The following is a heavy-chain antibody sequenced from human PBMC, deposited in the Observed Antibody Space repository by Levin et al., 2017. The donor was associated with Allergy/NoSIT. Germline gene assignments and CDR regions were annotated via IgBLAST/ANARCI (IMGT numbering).Heavy chain of an antibody. D-gene: IGHD4-23*01. CDR1: GSSFTSYW. CDR2: IYPGDSDT. CDR3: ARTMTTVANWFDP. J-gene: IGHJ5*02. Sequence: GGSLRLSCKGSGSSFTSYWIGWVRQMPGNGLEWMGSIYPGDSDTRYSPSFQGQVTISADKSISTAYLQWSSLKASDTAMYYCARTMTTVANWFDPWGQGTLVTVSS. V-gene: IGHV5-51*01.